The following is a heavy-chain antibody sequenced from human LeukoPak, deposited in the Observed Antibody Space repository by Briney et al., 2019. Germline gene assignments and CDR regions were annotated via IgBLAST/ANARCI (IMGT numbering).Heavy chain of an antibody. CDR1: GFTFSDYY. CDR2: ISSSGSTI. D-gene: IGHD3-10*01. CDR3: AKDLRNLYRGVIIRTTPAFDY. Sequence: PGGSLRLSCAASGFTFSDYYMSWIRQAPGKGLEWVSYISSSGSTIYYADSVKGRFTISRDNAKNTLYLQMNSLRAEDTAVYYCAKDLRNLYRGVIIRTTPAFDYWGQGTLVTVSS. V-gene: IGHV3-11*01. J-gene: IGHJ4*02.